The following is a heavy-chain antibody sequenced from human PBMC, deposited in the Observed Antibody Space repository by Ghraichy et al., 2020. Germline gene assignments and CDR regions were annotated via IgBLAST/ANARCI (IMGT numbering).Heavy chain of an antibody. CDR3: ARDRQYIAAAGYYYGMDV. D-gene: IGHD6-13*01. Sequence: GESLNISCAASGFTFSSYWMHWVRQAPGKGLVWVSRINSDGSSTSYADSVKGRFTVSRDNAKNTLYLQMNSLRAEDTAVYYCARDRQYIAAAGYYYGMDVWGQGTTVTVSS. J-gene: IGHJ6*02. CDR2: INSDGSST. V-gene: IGHV3-74*01. CDR1: GFTFSSYW.